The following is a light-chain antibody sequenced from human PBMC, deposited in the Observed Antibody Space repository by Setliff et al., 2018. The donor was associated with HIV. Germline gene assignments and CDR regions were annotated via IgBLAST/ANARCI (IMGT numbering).Light chain of an antibody. Sequence: QSALTQPASVAGSPGQSITIPCTGTSRDVGGYNYVSWYQQHPGKAPKLIIYEVRNRPSGVSNRFSGSTSGNTASLTISGLQAEDEADYYCSSYAITNTLPFGTGTKVTVL. J-gene: IGLJ1*01. CDR2: EVR. V-gene: IGLV2-14*01. CDR1: SRDVGGYNY. CDR3: SSYAITNTLP.